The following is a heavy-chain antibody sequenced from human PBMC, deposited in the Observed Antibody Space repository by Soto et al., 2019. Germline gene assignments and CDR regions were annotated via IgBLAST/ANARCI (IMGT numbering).Heavy chain of an antibody. V-gene: IGHV4-39*01. CDR3: ASHEPYCRSTSCYAFVDGWFDP. D-gene: IGHD2-2*01. CDR2: IYYSGST. CDR1: GGSISSSSYY. Sequence: QLQLQESGPGLVKPSETLSLTCTVSGGSISSSSYYWGWIRQPPGKGLEWIGSIYYSGSTYYNPSLKSRVHISVDTAKNQLSLKLSSVTHAVSALYYCASHEPYCRSTSCYAFVDGWFDPWSQGTLVTVSS. J-gene: IGHJ5*02.